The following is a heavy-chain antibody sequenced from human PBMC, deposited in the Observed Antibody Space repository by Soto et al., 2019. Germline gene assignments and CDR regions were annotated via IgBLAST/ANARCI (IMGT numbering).Heavy chain of an antibody. J-gene: IGHJ6*02. CDR2: ISGSGDST. D-gene: IGHD6-13*01. CDR3: AKDRDGAAAGPTKFYGMDV. V-gene: IGHV3-23*01. CDR1: GFTFSSYA. Sequence: EVQLLESGGGLVQPGGSLRLSCAASGFTFSSYAMSWVRQAPGKRLEWVSVISGSGDSTYYADSVRGRFTITRDNSKNTLYLQMNSRRAEDTAVYYCAKDRDGAAAGPTKFYGMDVWGQGTTVTVSS.